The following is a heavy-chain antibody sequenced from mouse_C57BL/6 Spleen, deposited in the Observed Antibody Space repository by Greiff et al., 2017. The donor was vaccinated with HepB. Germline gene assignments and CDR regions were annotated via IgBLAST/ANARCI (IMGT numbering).Heavy chain of an antibody. CDR3: ARTDGYYGFAY. Sequence: VQLQQSGPELVKPGASVKISCKASGYSFTGYYMNWVKQSPEKSLEWIGEINPSTGGTTYNQKFKAKATLTVDKSSSTAYMQLKSLTSEDSAVYYCARTDGYYGFAYWSQGTLVTVSA. J-gene: IGHJ3*01. CDR1: GYSFTGYY. V-gene: IGHV1-42*01. D-gene: IGHD2-3*01. CDR2: INPSTGGT.